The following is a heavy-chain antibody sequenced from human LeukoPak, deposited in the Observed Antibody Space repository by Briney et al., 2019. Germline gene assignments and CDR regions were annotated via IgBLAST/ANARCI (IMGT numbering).Heavy chain of an antibody. D-gene: IGHD1-26*01. CDR1: GGTFSSYA. CDR3: ARDSGSYYEGVY. CDR2: IIPILGIA. J-gene: IGHJ4*02. Sequence: GASVKVSCKASGGTFSSYAISWVRQAPGQGLEWMGRIIPILGIANYAQKFQGRVTITADKSTSTAYMELSSLRSEDTAVYYCARDSGSYYEGVYWGQGTWSPSPQ. V-gene: IGHV1-69*04.